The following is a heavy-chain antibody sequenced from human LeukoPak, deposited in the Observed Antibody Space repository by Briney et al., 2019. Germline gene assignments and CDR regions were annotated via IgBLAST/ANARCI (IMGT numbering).Heavy chain of an antibody. CDR2: INTYNGNT. Sequence: ASVKVSCKASGYTFTSYGISWVRQAPGQGLEWMGRINTYNGNTNYAQKLQGRVTMTTDTSTSTAYMELRSLRSDDTAVYCCARDPGVPAAGEDDYWGQGTLVTVSS. J-gene: IGHJ4*02. CDR3: ARDPGVPAAGEDDY. CDR1: GYTFTSYG. D-gene: IGHD2-2*01. V-gene: IGHV1-18*04.